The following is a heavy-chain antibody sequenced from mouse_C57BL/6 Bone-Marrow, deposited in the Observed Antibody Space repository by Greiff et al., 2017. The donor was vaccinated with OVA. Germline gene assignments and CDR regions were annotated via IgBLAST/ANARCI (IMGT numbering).Heavy chain of an antibody. Sequence: EVKLVESGGGLVKPGGSLKLSCAASGFTFSSYAMSWVRQTPEKRLEWVATISDGGSYTYYPDNVKGRFTISRDNAKNNLYLQMGHLKSEDTAMYYCARAEDGNYRWFAYWGQGTLVTVSA. D-gene: IGHD2-1*01. J-gene: IGHJ3*01. CDR2: ISDGGSYT. V-gene: IGHV5-4*03. CDR3: ARAEDGNYRWFAY. CDR1: GFTFSSYA.